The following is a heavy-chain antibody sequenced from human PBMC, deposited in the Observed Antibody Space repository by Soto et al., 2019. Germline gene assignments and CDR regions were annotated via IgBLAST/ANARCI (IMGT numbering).Heavy chain of an antibody. CDR1: GYTFTNYA. CDR2: INAGNGNT. CDR3: ARGGSLYWYFDL. Sequence: QVQLVQSGAEVKKPGASVKVSCKASGYTFTNYAMHWVRQAPGQRLEWMGWINAGNGNTKYSQKFQGRVTITRDTSASTAYMELSSLRSEDTAVYYARGGSLYWYFDLWGRGTLVTVSS. D-gene: IGHD1-26*01. V-gene: IGHV1-3*01. J-gene: IGHJ2*01.